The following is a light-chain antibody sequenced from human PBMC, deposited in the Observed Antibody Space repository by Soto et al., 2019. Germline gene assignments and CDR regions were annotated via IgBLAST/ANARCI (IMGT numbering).Light chain of an antibody. CDR2: DAS. J-gene: IGKJ1*01. CDR3: HHYET. CDR1: QSVSSN. V-gene: IGKV3D-15*01. Sequence: EIGMSQSPATLCVSPGERATLSCRASQSVSSNLAWYQQNPGQAPRLLIYDASNRATGIPARFSGSGSGTDFTLTISRLEPEDFTVYYCHHYETFGQGTKVDI.